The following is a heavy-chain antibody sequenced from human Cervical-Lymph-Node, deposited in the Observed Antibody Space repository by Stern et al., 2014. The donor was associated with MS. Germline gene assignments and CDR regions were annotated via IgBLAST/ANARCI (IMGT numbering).Heavy chain of an antibody. Sequence: EVQLVQSGAEVKKPGESLKISCKGSGYSFTANCIAWVRQMPGKGLEWMGLIYPGNSDTRYRPSFQGKVPISADKSISTAYLQWSSLKASDTDMYYCARDYGDYAFDYWGQGTLVTVSS. J-gene: IGHJ4*02. CDR2: IYPGNSDT. CDR3: ARDYGDYAFDY. V-gene: IGHV5-51*01. D-gene: IGHD4-17*01. CDR1: GYSFTANC.